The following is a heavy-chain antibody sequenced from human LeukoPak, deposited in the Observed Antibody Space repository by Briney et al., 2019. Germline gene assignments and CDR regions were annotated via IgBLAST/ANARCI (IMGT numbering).Heavy chain of an antibody. Sequence: SVKVSCKASGGTFSSYAISWVRQAPGQGLGWMGRIIPILGIANYAQKFQGRVTITADKSTSTAYMELSSLRSEDTAVYYCARPKPYYYDSSGYYSYWGQGTLVTVSS. CDR2: IIPILGIA. V-gene: IGHV1-69*04. J-gene: IGHJ4*02. CDR3: ARPKPYYYDSSGYYSY. D-gene: IGHD3-22*01. CDR1: GGTFSSYA.